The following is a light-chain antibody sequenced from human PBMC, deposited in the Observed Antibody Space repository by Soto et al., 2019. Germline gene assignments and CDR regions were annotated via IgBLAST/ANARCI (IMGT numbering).Light chain of an antibody. Sequence: QSVLTQPPSASGSPGQSVAISCTGTSSDVGGYNYVSWYQQHPGKAPKLMIYEVNKRPSGVPDRFSGSKSGNTASLTVSGLQADDEAAYYCSSYAGSSNVFGTGTKATVL. V-gene: IGLV2-8*01. CDR1: SSDVGGYNY. J-gene: IGLJ1*01. CDR2: EVN. CDR3: SSYAGSSNV.